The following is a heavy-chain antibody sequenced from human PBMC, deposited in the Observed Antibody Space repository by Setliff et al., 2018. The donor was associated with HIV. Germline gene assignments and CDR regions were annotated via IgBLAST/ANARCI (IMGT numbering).Heavy chain of an antibody. CDR2: IYHNGNT. CDR1: GGSISSSNW. D-gene: IGHD4-17*01. V-gene: IGHV4-4*02. CDR3: ARDWRAYGVLGS. J-gene: IGHJ4*02. Sequence: ASETLSLTCAVSGGSISSSNWWSWVRQPPGKGLEWIGEIYHNGNTNYSPSLKNRVTMSVDNSKNQFSLMVRSVTAADTAVYYCARDWRAYGVLGSWGQGMLVTVS.